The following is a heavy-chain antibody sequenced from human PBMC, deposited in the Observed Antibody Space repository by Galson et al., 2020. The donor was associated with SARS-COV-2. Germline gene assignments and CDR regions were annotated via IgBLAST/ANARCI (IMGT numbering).Heavy chain of an antibody. CDR2: ISDRGGTT. V-gene: IGHV3-23*01. D-gene: IGHD6-6*01. Sequence: TGGSLRLSCAASGFIFRSYAMSWVRQAPGKGLEWVSSISDRGGTTFYADSVKGRFSISRDSFKNTLYLQMNSLRAEDTAVYYCAKEELAAPNNSDYWGQGTLVTVSS. J-gene: IGHJ4*02. CDR3: AKEELAAPNNSDY. CDR1: GFIFRSYA.